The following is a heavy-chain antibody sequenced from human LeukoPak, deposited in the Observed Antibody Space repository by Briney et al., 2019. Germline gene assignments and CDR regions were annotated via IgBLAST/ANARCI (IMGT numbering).Heavy chain of an antibody. CDR1: GSSFTSYW. Sequence: KAGGSREISGQGPGSSFTSYWIGWAGQLPGKGLEWMGIIYPGDSDTSYSPSFQGQVTISADKSISTAYLQWSSLKASDTAMYYCARLPSDYYYYMDVWGKGTTVTVSS. CDR3: ARLPSDYYYYMDV. CDR2: IYPGDSDT. V-gene: IGHV5-51*01. J-gene: IGHJ6*03.